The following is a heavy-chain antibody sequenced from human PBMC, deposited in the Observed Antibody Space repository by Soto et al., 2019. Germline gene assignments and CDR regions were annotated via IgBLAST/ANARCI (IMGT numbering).Heavy chain of an antibody. CDR2: IGTADDT. CDR3: ARTLGLYYYGMDV. D-gene: IGHD3-16*01. V-gene: IGHV3-13*01. J-gene: IGHJ6*02. Sequence: GGSLRLSCAASGFTFSSYDMHWVRQATGKGLEWVSAIGTADDTYYPGSVKGRFTISRENAKNSLYLQMNSLRAGDTAVYYCARTLGLYYYGMDVWGQGTTVTVSS. CDR1: GFTFSSYD.